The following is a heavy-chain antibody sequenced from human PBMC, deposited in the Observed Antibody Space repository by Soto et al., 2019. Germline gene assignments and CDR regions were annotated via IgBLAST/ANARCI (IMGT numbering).Heavy chain of an antibody. Sequence: SVKVSCKASGGTFSSYAISWVRQATGQGLEWMGGIIPIFGTANYAQKFQGRVTITADESTSTAYMELSSLRSEDTAVYYCARDEDDDFWSGYHAFDIWGQGTMVTVSS. CDR3: ARDEDDDFWSGYHAFDI. CDR1: GGTFSSYA. J-gene: IGHJ3*02. D-gene: IGHD3-3*01. CDR2: IIPIFGTA. V-gene: IGHV1-69*13.